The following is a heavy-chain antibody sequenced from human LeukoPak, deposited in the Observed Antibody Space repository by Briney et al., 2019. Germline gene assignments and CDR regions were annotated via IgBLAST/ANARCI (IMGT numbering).Heavy chain of an antibody. CDR3: ARGSTYYDSSGQVPFNY. CDR2: ISSSSSTI. Sequence: GGSLRLSCAASGFTFSTYSMNWVRQAPGKGLEWVSYISSSSSTIYYADSVKGRFTISRDNAKNSLYLQMNSLRAEDTAVYYCARGSTYYDSSGQVPFNYWGQGTLVTVSS. J-gene: IGHJ4*02. V-gene: IGHV3-48*01. D-gene: IGHD3-22*01. CDR1: GFTFSTYS.